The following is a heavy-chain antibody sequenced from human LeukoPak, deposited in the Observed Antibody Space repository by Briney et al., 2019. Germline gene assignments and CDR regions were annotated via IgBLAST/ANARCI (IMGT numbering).Heavy chain of an antibody. J-gene: IGHJ4*02. CDR1: GFSFSSYG. Sequence: GGSLRLSCAASGFSFSSYGMHWVRQAPGKGLEWVAFIRYDGSSKYYADSVKGRFTISRDNSKNTLYLQMDSLRDEDTAVYYCANGEGYCSGGSCYSGYWGQGTLVTVSS. V-gene: IGHV3-30*02. CDR3: ANGEGYCSGGSCYSGY. D-gene: IGHD2-15*01. CDR2: IRYDGSSK.